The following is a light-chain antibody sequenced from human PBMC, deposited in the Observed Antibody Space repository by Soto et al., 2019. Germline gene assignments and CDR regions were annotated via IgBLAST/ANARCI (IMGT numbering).Light chain of an antibody. CDR1: QIISDT. CDR2: VAS. CDR3: QQYDNWPWT. V-gene: IGKV3-15*01. J-gene: IGKJ1*01. Sequence: VVMTHSPATLSVSPGGRATLSCMAVQIISDTLSCYQQKPGQAPSLLIHVASTMAPGFPARFSGSGSGTDFTLTISSLQSEDFAVYYCQQYDNWPWTFGQGTKV.